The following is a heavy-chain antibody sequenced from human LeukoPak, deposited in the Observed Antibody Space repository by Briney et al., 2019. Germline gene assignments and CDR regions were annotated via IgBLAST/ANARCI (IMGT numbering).Heavy chain of an antibody. J-gene: IGHJ4*02. V-gene: IGHV4-30-2*01. CDR2: IYHSGST. CDR1: GGSISSGGYY. Sequence: SETLSLTCTVSGGSISSGGYYWSWIRQPPEKGLEWIGYIYHSGSTYYNPSLKSRVTISVDRSKNQFSLKLSSVTAADTAVYYCARDSPRHAFDYWGQGTLVTVSS. CDR3: ARDSPRHAFDY.